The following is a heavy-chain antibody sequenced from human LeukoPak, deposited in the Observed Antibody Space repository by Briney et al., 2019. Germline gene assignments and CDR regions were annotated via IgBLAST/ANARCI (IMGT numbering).Heavy chain of an antibody. J-gene: IGHJ4*02. V-gene: IGHV1-24*01. CDR3: ARGGPGYTSSREIDY. Sequence: GASVTVSCKVSRNTLTNLSMHWVRQPPGKGLEWMGGFNPENGETVYAQTFQGRVTMTRDTSISTAYMELSSLRTEDTAVYYCARGGPGYTSSREIDYWGQGTLVTVSS. CDR2: FNPENGET. D-gene: IGHD6-13*01. CDR1: RNTLTNLS.